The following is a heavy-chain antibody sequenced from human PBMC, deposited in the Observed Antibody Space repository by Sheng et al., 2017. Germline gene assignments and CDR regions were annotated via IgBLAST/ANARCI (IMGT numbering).Heavy chain of an antibody. D-gene: IGHD6-19*01. CDR2: IYYSGST. J-gene: IGHJ5*02. CDR3: ARGVAVAGTVGWFDP. Sequence: QVQLQQWGAGLLKPSETLSLTCTVSGGSISSSSYYWGWIRQPPGKGLEWIGSIYYSGSTYYNPSLKSRVTISVDTSKNQFSLKLSSVTAADTAVYYCARGVAVAGTVGWFDPWGQGTLVTVSS. V-gene: IGHV4-39*07. CDR1: GGSISSSSYY.